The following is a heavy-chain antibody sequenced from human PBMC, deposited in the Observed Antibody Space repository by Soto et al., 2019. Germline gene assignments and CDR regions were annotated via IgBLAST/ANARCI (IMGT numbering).Heavy chain of an antibody. V-gene: IGHV1-2*06. CDR3: AREVTYGGGSFSLGL. D-gene: IGHD3-10*01. CDR1: GYFFTSHY. Sequence: QVQLVQSGAEVEKPGASVKVSCKTSGYFFTSHYIHWVRLAPGRGLEWMGRINPNNGDTNSPQKFQGRVTMTSDTSFSTAYMEMSGLRSDETALYYCAREVTYGGGSFSLGLWGQGTLVTVSS. CDR2: INPNNGDT. J-gene: IGHJ4*02.